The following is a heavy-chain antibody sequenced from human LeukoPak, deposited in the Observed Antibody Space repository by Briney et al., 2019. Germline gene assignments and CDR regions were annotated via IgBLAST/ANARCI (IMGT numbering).Heavy chain of an antibody. D-gene: IGHD7-27*01. J-gene: IGHJ6*03. CDR3: AARTGDRYYYYYMDV. Sequence: ASVKVSCKASGGTFSSYAISWVRQAPGQGLEWMGGIIPIFGTANYAQKFQGRVTITTDESTSTAYMELSSLRSEDTAVYYCAARTGDRYYYYYMDVWGKGTTVTVSS. CDR1: GGTFSSYA. V-gene: IGHV1-69*05. CDR2: IIPIFGTA.